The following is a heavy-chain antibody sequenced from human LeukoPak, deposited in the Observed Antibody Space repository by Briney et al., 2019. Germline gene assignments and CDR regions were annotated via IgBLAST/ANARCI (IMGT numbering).Heavy chain of an antibody. J-gene: IGHJ4*02. V-gene: IGHV3-30*04. CDR2: ISYDGSNK. D-gene: IGHD4-17*01. CDR3: ARDRTGLAPDYGDYIDN. Sequence: PGGSLRLCCAASGFTFSSYAMHWVRQAPGKGLEWVAVISYDGSNKYYADSVKGRFTISRDNSKNTLYLLMNSLRAEDTAVYYCARDRTGLAPDYGDYIDNWGQGTLVTVFS. CDR1: GFTFSSYA.